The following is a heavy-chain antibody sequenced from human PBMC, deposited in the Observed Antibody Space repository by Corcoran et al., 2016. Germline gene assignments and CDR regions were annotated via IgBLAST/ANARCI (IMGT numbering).Heavy chain of an antibody. D-gene: IGHD6-13*01. J-gene: IGHJ4*02. CDR3: AKKYVEQQLSHNNYFDY. CDR1: GFSFSSYG. V-gene: IGHV3-30*18. CDR2: ISYDGSKK. Sequence: QVQLVESGGGVVQPGRSLRLSCAASGFSFSSYGMHWVRQAPGKGLEWVAVISYDGSKKYYADSVKGRFTISRDDSKNTLYLQMNSLRAEDTAVYYCAKKYVEQQLSHNNYFDYWGQGTLVTVSA.